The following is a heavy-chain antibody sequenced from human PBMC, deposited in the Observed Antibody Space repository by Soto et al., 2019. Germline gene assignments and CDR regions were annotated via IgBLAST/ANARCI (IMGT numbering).Heavy chain of an antibody. D-gene: IGHD2-2*01. CDR2: IDPSDSYT. J-gene: IGHJ6*02. CDR1: GYSFTSYW. CDR3: ARHEGVPAADGLDV. Sequence: EVQLVQSGAEVKKPGESLRISCQGSGYSFTSYWITWVRQLPVKGLEWMGRIDPSDSYTTYSPSFQGHISSSADKSISTAYLHWSSLKASDTAVYYCARHEGVPAADGLDVWGQGTTVTVSS. V-gene: IGHV5-10-1*01.